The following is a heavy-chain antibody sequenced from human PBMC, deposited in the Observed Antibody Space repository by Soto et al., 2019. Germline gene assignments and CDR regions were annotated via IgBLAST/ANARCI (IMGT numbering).Heavy chain of an antibody. CDR1: GASITYGGYS. J-gene: IGHJ4*02. CDR3: ARGGGSDSFDY. D-gene: IGHD1-26*01. CDR2: INHLETT. Sequence: PSETLSLTCTVYGASITYGGYSWSWIRQTPGKGLEWIGYINHLETTFYNPSFESRLTLSIDRAKNQFSLNLNSMSAADRAVYFCARGGGSDSFDYWGQGILVTVSS. V-gene: IGHV4-30-2*01.